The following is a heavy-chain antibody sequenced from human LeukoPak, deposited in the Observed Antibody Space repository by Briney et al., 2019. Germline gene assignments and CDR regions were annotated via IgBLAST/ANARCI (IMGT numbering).Heavy chain of an antibody. J-gene: IGHJ4*02. CDR2: ISYDGSNK. CDR3: AREWLVNFDY. V-gene: IGHV3-30-3*01. D-gene: IGHD6-19*01. CDR1: GFTFSSYA. Sequence: PGGSLRLSCAASGFTFSSYAMHWVRQAPGKGLEWVAVISYDGSNKYYADSVKGRFTISRDNSKNTLYLQMNSLRAEDTAVYYCAREWLVNFDYWGQGTLVTVSS.